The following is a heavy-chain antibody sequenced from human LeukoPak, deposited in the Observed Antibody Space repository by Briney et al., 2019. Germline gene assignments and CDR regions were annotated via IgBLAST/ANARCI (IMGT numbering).Heavy chain of an antibody. V-gene: IGHV4-39*07. CDR1: GGSISSSSYY. D-gene: IGHD4-11*01. CDR3: ARSLTTITIHNWFDP. CDR2: IYYSGST. Sequence: SETLSLTCTVSGGSISSSSYYWGWVRQPPGKGLEWIESIYYSGSTYYNPSLKSRVTISVDTSKNQFSLKLSSVTAADTAVYYCARSLTTITIHNWFDPWGQGTLVTVSS. J-gene: IGHJ5*02.